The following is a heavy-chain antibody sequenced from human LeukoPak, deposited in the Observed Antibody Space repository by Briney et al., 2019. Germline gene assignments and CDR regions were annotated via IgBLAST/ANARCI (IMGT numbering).Heavy chain of an antibody. J-gene: IGHJ6*02. D-gene: IGHD5-24*01. CDR3: ARDVSTTITTVPMDV. V-gene: IGHV6-1*01. CDR2: TYYRSKWYN. CDR1: GDSVSGTIAA. Sequence: SQILSLTCAVSGDSVSGTIAAWNWIRQSPSRGLEWLGRTYYRSKWYNDYAISVKGRITFSPDTSKNQFSLHLNSVTPEDTAVYYCARDVSTTITTVPMDVWGRGTTVTVSS.